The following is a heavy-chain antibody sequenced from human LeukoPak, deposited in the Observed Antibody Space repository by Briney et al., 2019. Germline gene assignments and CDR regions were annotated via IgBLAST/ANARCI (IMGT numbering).Heavy chain of an antibody. CDR2: ISYDGSNK. V-gene: IGHV3-30-3*01. CDR1: GFTFSSYA. D-gene: IGHD6-13*01. J-gene: IGHJ4*02. CDR3: ARGAPSWFEGPLDY. Sequence: GRSLRLSCAASGFTFSSYAMHWVRQAPGKGLEWVAVISYDGSNKYYADSVKGRFTISRDNSKNTLYLQMNSLRAEDTAVYYCARGAPSWFEGPLDYWGQGTLVTVSS.